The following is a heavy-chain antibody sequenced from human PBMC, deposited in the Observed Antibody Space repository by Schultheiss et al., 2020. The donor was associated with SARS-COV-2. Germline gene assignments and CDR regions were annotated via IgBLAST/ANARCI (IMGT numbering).Heavy chain of an antibody. CDR2: INSDGSST. V-gene: IGHV3-74*01. CDR3: ARGTGGSYTDAFDI. Sequence: GGSLRLSCAASGFTFSSYWMHWVRQAPGKGLVWVSRINSDGSSTSYADSVKGRFTISRDNSKNTLYLQMNSLRAEDTAVYYCARGTGGSYTDAFDIWGQGTMVTVSS. CDR1: GFTFSSYW. D-gene: IGHD1-26*01. J-gene: IGHJ3*02.